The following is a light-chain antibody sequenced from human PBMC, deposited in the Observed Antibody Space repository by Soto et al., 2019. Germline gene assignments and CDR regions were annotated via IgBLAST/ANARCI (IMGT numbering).Light chain of an antibody. J-gene: IGKJ1*01. Sequence: EIVLTQSPGTLSLSPGERATLSCRASQSVSSTYLAWYQQKPGQAPRLLIYDASSRATGIPDRFSGSGSGTDFTLTISRMEPEDFAVYSCQQYGISPTWTFGQGTKVEIK. CDR3: QQYGISPTWT. CDR2: DAS. CDR1: QSVSSTY. V-gene: IGKV3-20*01.